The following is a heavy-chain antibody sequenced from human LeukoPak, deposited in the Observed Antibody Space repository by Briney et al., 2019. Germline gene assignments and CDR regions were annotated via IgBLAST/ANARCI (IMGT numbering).Heavy chain of an antibody. V-gene: IGHV3-23*01. D-gene: IGHD1-26*01. CDR3: AKWSSGSPGDY. CDR2: ISGSGGST. J-gene: IGHJ4*02. Sequence: PGSSLMLSSSASAFTFSSYAMSWFRQAPEKGREWVSGISGSGGSTYYADSVKGRFTISRDNSKNTLYLQMNSLRAEDTAVYYCAKWSSGSPGDYWGQGTLVTVAS. CDR1: AFTFSSYA.